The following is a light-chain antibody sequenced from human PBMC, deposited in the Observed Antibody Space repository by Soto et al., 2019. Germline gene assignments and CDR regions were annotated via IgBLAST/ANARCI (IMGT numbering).Light chain of an antibody. V-gene: IGKV1-5*03. CDR2: KAS. CDR1: QSIGAW. Sequence: DLQMTQSPSTLSASVGDRVTITCRASQSIGAWLAWYQQKPGKAPKLLIYKASNLESGVPSRFSGSASGTEFTLTINCLQPDDFATYYCQQYDSYPGTFGQGTKVEIK. J-gene: IGKJ1*01. CDR3: QQYDSYPGT.